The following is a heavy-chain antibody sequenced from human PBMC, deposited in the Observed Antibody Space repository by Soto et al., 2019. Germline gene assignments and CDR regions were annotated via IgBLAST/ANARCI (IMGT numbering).Heavy chain of an antibody. CDR2: IKSKTDGGTT. CDR3: TTDSSSRYYGMDV. D-gene: IGHD6-6*01. Sequence: GGSLRLSCAASGFTFSNAWISWVRQSPGKGLEWVGRIKSKTDGGTTDYAAPVKGRFTISRDDSKNTLYLQMNSLKTEDTAVYYCTTDSSSRYYGMDVWGQGTTVTDSS. J-gene: IGHJ6*02. V-gene: IGHV3-15*01. CDR1: GFTFSNAW.